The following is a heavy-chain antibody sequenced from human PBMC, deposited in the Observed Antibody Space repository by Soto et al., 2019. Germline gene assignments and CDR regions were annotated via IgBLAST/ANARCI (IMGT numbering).Heavy chain of an antibody. V-gene: IGHV4-59*08. D-gene: IGHD6-19*01. Sequence: SETLSLTCTVSGVSISSYYWSWIRQPPGKGLEWIGYIYYSGSTNYNPSLKSRVTISVDTSKNQFSLKLSSVTAADTAVYCCARHQWPYDAFDIWGQGTMVTVSS. CDR2: IYYSGST. CDR3: ARHQWPYDAFDI. CDR1: GVSISSYY. J-gene: IGHJ3*02.